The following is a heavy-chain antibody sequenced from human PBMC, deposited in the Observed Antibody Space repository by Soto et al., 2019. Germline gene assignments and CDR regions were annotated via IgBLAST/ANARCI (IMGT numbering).Heavy chain of an antibody. J-gene: IGHJ6*02. Sequence: SQTLSLTCAISGDSVSSNSAAWNWIRQSPSRGLEWLGRTYYRSKWYNDYAVSVKSRITINPDTSKNQFYLRLNSVTAADTAVYYCASSAGHPGDFFYYNGMDVWGQGTTVTVSS. V-gene: IGHV6-1*01. D-gene: IGHD3-10*01. CDR1: GDSVSSNSAA. CDR3: ASSAGHPGDFFYYNGMDV. CDR2: TYYRSKWYN.